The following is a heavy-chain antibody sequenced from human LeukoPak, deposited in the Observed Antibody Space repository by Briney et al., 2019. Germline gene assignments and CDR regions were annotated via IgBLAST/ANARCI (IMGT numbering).Heavy chain of an antibody. CDR3: AKSRGESRGASNY. D-gene: IGHD1-26*01. CDR1: GSTFSSYA. J-gene: IGHJ4*02. V-gene: IGHV3-23*01. CDR2: ISGSGDTT. Sequence: PGGSLRLSSAASGSTFSSYAMDWVRQAPGKGLEWVSFISGSGDTTYYADSVKGRFTISRDNSKNTLYLQMNSLRAEDTAVYYCAKSRGESRGASNYWGQGTLVTVSS.